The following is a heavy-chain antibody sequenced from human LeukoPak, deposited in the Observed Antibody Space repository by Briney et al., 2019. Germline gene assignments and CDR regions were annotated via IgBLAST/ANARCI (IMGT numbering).Heavy chain of an antibody. Sequence: SQTLSLTSTVSGGSISSGSYYWSWIRQPAGKGLEWIGRIYTSGSTNYNPSLKSRVTVSVDTSKNQFSLKLSSVTDADTAVYYCARDQSSGGNVNWFDPWGQGTLVTVSS. CDR1: GGSISSGSYY. CDR2: IYTSGST. V-gene: IGHV4-61*02. J-gene: IGHJ5*02. D-gene: IGHD4-23*01. CDR3: ARDQSSGGNVNWFDP.